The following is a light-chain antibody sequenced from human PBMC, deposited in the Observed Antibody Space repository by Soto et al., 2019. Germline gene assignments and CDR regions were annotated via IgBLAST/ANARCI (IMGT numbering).Light chain of an antibody. J-gene: IGLJ2*01. CDR1: SSDVGGYNY. CDR3: SSYSSSSTLV. CDR2: DVS. V-gene: IGLV2-14*01. Sequence: HSALTLPASVSGSPGQSITISCTGTSSDVGGYNYVSWYQQHPGKAPKLMIYDVSNRPSGVSNRFSGSKSGNTASLTISGLQAEDEADYYCSSYSSSSTLVFGGGTKVTVL.